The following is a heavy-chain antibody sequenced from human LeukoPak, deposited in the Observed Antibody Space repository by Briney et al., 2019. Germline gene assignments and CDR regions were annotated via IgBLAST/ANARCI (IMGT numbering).Heavy chain of an antibody. D-gene: IGHD2-15*01. CDR1: GFTFNSYW. CDR3: ARDVSPSTRGGDCSGGTCYYDAFDL. J-gene: IGHJ3*01. Sequence: GSLRLSCAASGFTFNSYWMTWVRQAPGKGLEGVANLFEDGREKNYVDSVRGRFTISRDNAKNSLYLQMDSLRDEDTAMYYCARDVSPSTRGGDCSGGTCYYDAFDLWGQGTMVTVSS. V-gene: IGHV3-7*01. CDR2: LFEDGREK.